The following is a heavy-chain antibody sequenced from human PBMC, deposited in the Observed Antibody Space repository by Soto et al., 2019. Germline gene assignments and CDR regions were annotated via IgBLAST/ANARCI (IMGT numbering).Heavy chain of an antibody. V-gene: IGHV4-31*03. Sequence: QVQLQESGPGLVKPSQTLSLTCTVSGGSISSGGYYWSWIRQHPGKGLEGIGYIYYSGSTYYNPSLKSRVTISVDTSNNQFSLKLSSVTAADTAVYYCARVRYCSGGSCYPRFDPWGQGTLVTVSS. J-gene: IGHJ5*02. CDR3: ARVRYCSGGSCYPRFDP. D-gene: IGHD2-15*01. CDR2: IYYSGST. CDR1: GGSISSGGYY.